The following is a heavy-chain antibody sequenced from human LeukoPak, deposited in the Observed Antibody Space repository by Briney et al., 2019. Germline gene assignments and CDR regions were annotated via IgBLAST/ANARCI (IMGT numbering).Heavy chain of an antibody. D-gene: IGHD6-13*01. Sequence: SETLSLTCTVSGGSISTYYGNWIRQAPGKGLEWIGYIYYSGSTNYNPSLKSRVTMSVDTSKNQFSLKLSSVTAADTAVYYCARWSGSRASYYFDYWGQGTLVTVSS. CDR1: GGSISTYY. CDR2: IYYSGST. CDR3: ARWSGSRASYYFDY. J-gene: IGHJ4*02. V-gene: IGHV4-59*12.